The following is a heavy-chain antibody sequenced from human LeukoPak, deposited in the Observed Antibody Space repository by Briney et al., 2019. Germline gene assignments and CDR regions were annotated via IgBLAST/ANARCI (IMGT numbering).Heavy chain of an antibody. J-gene: IGHJ4*02. CDR2: IIPIFGTA. D-gene: IGHD2-2*01. CDR1: GGTFSSYA. Sequence: SVMVSCKASGGTFSSYAISWVRQAPGQGLEWMVGIIPIFGTANYAQKFQGRVTITADESTSTAYMELSSLRSEDTAVYYCARGRGIVVVPAVPARYYYFDYWGQGTLVTVSS. V-gene: IGHV1-69*01. CDR3: ARGRGIVVVPAVPARYYYFDY.